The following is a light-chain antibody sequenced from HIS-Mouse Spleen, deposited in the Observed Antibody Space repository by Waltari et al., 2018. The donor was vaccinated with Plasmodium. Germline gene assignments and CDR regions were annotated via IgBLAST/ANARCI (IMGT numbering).Light chain of an antibody. V-gene: IGLV2-8*01. J-gene: IGLJ2*01. Sequence: QSALTQPPPASGSPGQSVTISCTGTSSAVGGYKYVSWYQQHPGKAPRRMNCEVSKRPSGVPDRFSGSKSGNTASLTVSGLQAEDEADYYCSSYAGSNNLVFGGGTKLTVL. CDR3: SSYAGSNNLV. CDR2: EVS. CDR1: SSAVGGYKY.